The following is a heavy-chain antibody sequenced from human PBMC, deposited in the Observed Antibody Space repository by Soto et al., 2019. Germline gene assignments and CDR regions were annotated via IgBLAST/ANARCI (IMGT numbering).Heavy chain of an antibody. J-gene: IGHJ4*02. Sequence: QVTLKESGPVLVKPTETLTLTCTVSGFSLNNARMGVTWIRQPPGKALEWLAHIFSNGEKSYSTSLKSRLTISKDTSKSRVVLTLTNIDPVDTATYYCARIHPRMITFRGVIVFDFWGQGTLVSVFS. D-gene: IGHD3-16*02. CDR3: ARIHPRMITFRGVIVFDF. V-gene: IGHV2-26*01. CDR1: GFSLNNARMG. CDR2: IFSNGEK.